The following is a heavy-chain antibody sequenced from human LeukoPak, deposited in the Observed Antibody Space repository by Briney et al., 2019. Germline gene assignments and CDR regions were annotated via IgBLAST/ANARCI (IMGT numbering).Heavy chain of an antibody. J-gene: IGHJ4*02. CDR2: IIPIFGTA. CDR3: ARGTEPRYQLLLF. D-gene: IGHD2-2*01. V-gene: IGHV1-69*13. CDR1: GGTFSSYA. Sequence: SVKVSCKXSGGTFSSYAISWVRQAPGQGLEWMGGIIPIFGTANYAQKFQGRVTITADESTSTAYMELSSLRSEDTAVYYCARGTEPRYQLLLFWGQATLVTVSS.